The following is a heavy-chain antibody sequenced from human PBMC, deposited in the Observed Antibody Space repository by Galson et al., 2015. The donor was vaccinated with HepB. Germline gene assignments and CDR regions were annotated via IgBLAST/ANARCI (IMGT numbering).Heavy chain of an antibody. CDR3: ARDTRYGAAMPDATFDY. CDR2: INAGEGNT. V-gene: IGHV1-3*01. Sequence: SVKVSCKASGYSITEYAMHWVRQAPGQRLEWMGWINAGEGNTKYSQKFQDRVTITRYTSANTAYMELTSLRSEDTAVYYCARDTRYGAAMPDATFDYWGQGTLVTVSS. D-gene: IGHD2-2*01. CDR1: GYSITEYA. J-gene: IGHJ4*02.